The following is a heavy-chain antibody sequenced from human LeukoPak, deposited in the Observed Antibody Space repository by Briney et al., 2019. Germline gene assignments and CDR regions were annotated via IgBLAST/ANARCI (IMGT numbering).Heavy chain of an antibody. CDR3: AKDWIAAADL. CDR1: GFTFSTSG. D-gene: IGHD6-13*01. Sequence: GGSLRLSCAASGFTFSTSGMHWVRQAPGKGLEWVAVISYDGSNEYYADSVKGRFTISRDNSKNTLYLQMNSLRAEDAAVYYCAKDWIAAADLWGQGTLVTVSS. V-gene: IGHV3-30*18. J-gene: IGHJ5*02. CDR2: ISYDGSNE.